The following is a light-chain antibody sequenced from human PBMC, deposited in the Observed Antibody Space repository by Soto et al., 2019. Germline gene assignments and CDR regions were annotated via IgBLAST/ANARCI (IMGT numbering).Light chain of an antibody. CDR3: QQFNSYPWT. CDR2: KAS. CDR1: QSVSDR. V-gene: IGKV1-5*03. Sequence: DIQMTQSPSTLFASVGDRVTITCLASQSVSDRLAWYQQKPGKAPNLLIYKASSLESGVPSRFSGSGSGTEFTVTISSLQPEDFATYYCQQFNSYPWTFGQGTKVDIK. J-gene: IGKJ1*01.